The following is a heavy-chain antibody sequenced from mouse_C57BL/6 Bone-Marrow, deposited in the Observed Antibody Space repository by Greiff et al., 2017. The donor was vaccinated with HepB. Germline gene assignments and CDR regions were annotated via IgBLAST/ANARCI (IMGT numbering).Heavy chain of an antibody. CDR1: GFTFSDYY. J-gene: IGHJ1*03. D-gene: IGHD1-1*01. CDR2: ISNGGGST. Sequence: EVKLVESGGGLVQPGGSLKLSCAASGFTFSDYYMYWVRQTPEKRLEWVAYISNGGGSTYYPDTVKGRFTISRDNAKNTLYLQMSRLKSEDTAMYYCARQAVVASYWYFDVWGTGTTVTVSS. CDR3: ARQAVVASYWYFDV. V-gene: IGHV5-12*01.